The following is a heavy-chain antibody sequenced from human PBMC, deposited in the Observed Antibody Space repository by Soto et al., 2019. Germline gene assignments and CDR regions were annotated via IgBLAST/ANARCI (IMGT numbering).Heavy chain of an antibody. D-gene: IGHD3-3*01. J-gene: IGHJ4*02. V-gene: IGHV3-23*01. CDR2: ISSTGRRT. CDR1: GFNFANYA. Sequence: QTGGSLRLSCGSSGFNFANYAMGWVRQAPGKGLEWVSGISSTGRRTYYADSVRGRFSISRDNSKNTVDLQINSLRAEDTAVYYCAKVANVGVVVEYFDHWGQGSLVTVSS. CDR3: AKVANVGVVVEYFDH.